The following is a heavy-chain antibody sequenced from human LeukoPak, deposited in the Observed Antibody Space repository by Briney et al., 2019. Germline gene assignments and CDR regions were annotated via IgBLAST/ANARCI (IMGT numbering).Heavy chain of an antibody. V-gene: IGHV1-69*04. J-gene: IGHJ4*02. CDR1: GGTFSSYA. CDR3: ARDQAVWVRSLDY. D-gene: IGHD3-16*01. Sequence: ASVKVSCKASGGTFSSYAISWVRQAPGQGLEWMGRIIPILGIANYAQKFQGRVTITADKSTSTAYMELSSLRSEDTAVYYCARDQAVWVRSLDYWGQGTLVTVSS. CDR2: IIPILGIA.